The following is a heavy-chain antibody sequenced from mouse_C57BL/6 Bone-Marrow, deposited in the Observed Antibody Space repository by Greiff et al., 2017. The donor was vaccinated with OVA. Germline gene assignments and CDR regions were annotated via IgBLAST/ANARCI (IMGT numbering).Heavy chain of an antibody. J-gene: IGHJ3*01. CDR1: GYTFTDYE. D-gene: IGHD1-1*01. Sequence: QVQLQQSGAELVRPGASVTLSCKASGYTFTDYEMHWVKQTPVHGLEWIGAIDPETGGTAYNQKFKGKAILTADKSSSTAYMELRSLTSEDSAFYYCTRAGSSPAWFAYWGQGTLVTVSA. CDR3: TRAGSSPAWFAY. V-gene: IGHV1-15*01. CDR2: IDPETGGT.